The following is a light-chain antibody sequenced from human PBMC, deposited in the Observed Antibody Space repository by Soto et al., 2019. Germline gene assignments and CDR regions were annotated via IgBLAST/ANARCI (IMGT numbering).Light chain of an antibody. CDR2: GAS. CDR1: QSLTRN. J-gene: IGKJ1*01. V-gene: IGKV3-15*01. CDR3: QQYDKWPRT. Sequence: DIVLTQSPGALSWSPGEIATLCFRASQSLTRNLAWYQHKPGQSPRLLIYGASARATGIPARFSGGGSGAEYTLTISSLQSEDFAVYYCQQYDKWPRTFGQGTKVDIK.